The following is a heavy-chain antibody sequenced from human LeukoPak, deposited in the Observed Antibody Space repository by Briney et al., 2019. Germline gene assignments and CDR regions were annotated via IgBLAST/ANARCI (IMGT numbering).Heavy chain of an antibody. D-gene: IGHD3-3*01. CDR1: GGSISSYY. CDR3: ARNRITIFGDPHYFDY. V-gene: IGHV4-4*07. CDR2: IYTSGST. J-gene: IGHJ4*02. Sequence: PSETLSLTCTVSGGSISSYYWSWIRQPAGKGLEWIGRIYTSGSTNYNPSLKSRVTMSVDTSKTQFSLKLSSVTAADTAVYYCARNRITIFGDPHYFDYWGQGTLVTVSS.